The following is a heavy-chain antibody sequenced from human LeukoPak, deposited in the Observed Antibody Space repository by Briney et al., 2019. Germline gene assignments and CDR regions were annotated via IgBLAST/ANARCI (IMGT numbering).Heavy chain of an antibody. J-gene: IGHJ4*02. V-gene: IGHV3-30-3*01. Sequence: HPGGSLRLSCAASGFTFSSYAMHWVRQAPGKGLEWVAVISYDGSNKYYADSVKGRFTISRDNSKNTLYLQMNSLRAEDTAVYYCAKDFLGGLYGDYGMVDYWGQGTLVTVSS. CDR2: ISYDGSNK. CDR1: GFTFSSYA. D-gene: IGHD4-17*01. CDR3: AKDFLGGLYGDYGMVDY.